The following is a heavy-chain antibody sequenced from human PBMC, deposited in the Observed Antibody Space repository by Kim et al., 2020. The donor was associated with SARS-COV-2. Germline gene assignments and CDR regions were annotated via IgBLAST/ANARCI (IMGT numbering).Heavy chain of an antibody. D-gene: IGHD2-15*01. V-gene: IGHV1-46*01. Sequence: ASVKVSCKATGYTFSIYYIHWVRQAPGQGLEWMGLINPSGGSTAYAQKFQGKFTMTRDTSTTTVYMELTSLRSGDTAVYYCARDGFKGRYHDPSGLYDVFDIWGQGTMVTVSS. CDR1: GYTFSIYY. J-gene: IGHJ3*02. CDR2: INPSGGST. CDR3: ARDGFKGRYHDPSGLYDVFDI.